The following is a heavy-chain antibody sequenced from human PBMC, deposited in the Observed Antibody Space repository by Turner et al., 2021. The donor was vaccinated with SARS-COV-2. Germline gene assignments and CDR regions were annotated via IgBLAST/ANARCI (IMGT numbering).Heavy chain of an antibody. V-gene: IGHV3-23*01. Sequence: EVQVLESGGRLVQPGGSLRLSCTASGFTFHFYAFNWVRKAPGKGLEGVSAISGSGETTFYAGSVQGRFTITRDKSNNTVYLQMNNLRAEDTAVYYCARERRTSSWYDNYGMDVWGQGTTVTVSS. J-gene: IGHJ6*02. D-gene: IGHD2-2*01. CDR2: ISGSGETT. CDR3: ARERRTSSWYDNYGMDV. CDR1: GFTFHFYA.